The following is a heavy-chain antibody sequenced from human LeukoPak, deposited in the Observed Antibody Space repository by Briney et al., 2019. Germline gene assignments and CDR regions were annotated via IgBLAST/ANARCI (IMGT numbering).Heavy chain of an antibody. CDR1: GGSISRYY. Sequence: SETLSLTCTVSGGSISRYYWSWIRQPPGKGLEWIGYIYYSGSTNYNPCLKSRVTISVDASKNQFSLKLSSVTAADTAVYYCARGALTYYYDSSGYDYFDYWGQGTLVTVSS. CDR3: ARGALTYYYDSSGYDYFDY. CDR2: IYYSGST. V-gene: IGHV4-59*01. D-gene: IGHD3-22*01. J-gene: IGHJ4*02.